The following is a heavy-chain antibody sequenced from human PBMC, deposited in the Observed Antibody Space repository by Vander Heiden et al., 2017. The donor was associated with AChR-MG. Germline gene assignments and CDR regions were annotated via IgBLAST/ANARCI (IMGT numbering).Heavy chain of an antibody. J-gene: IGHJ6*02. Sequence: QVQLVQSGAEVKKPGSSVKVSCKASGGTFSSYAISGVRQAPGQGLEWMGGIIPIFGTANYAQKFQGRVTITADKSTSTAYMELSSLRSEDTAVYYCASCSSTSCYTPYYYYYGMDVWGQGTTVTVSS. CDR2: IIPIFGTA. D-gene: IGHD2-2*02. V-gene: IGHV1-69*06. CDR3: ASCSSTSCYTPYYYYYGMDV. CDR1: GGTFSSYA.